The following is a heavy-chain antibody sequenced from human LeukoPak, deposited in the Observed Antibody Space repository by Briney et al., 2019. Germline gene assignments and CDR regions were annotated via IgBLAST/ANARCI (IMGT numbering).Heavy chain of an antibody. J-gene: IGHJ6*03. V-gene: IGHV4-59*01. Sequence: PSETLSLTCTVSAGSISSYYWSWIRQPPGKGLEWIGYIYYNGSTNYNPSLKSRVTISVDTSKNQFSLNLSSVTAADTAVYYCARVSFSRYYYYMDVWGKGTTVTVSS. CDR2: IYYNGST. CDR1: AGSISSYY. CDR3: ARVSFSRYYYYMDV.